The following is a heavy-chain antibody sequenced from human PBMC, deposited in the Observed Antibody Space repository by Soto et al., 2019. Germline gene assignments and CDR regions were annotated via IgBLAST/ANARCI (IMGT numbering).Heavy chain of an antibody. CDR2: ISYDGSNK. V-gene: IGHV3-30-3*01. D-gene: IGHD3-3*01. Sequence: ESGGGVVQPGRSLRLSCAASGFTFSSYAMHWARQAPGKGLEWVAVISYDGSNKYYADSVKGRFTISRDNSKNTLYLQMNSLRAEDTAVYYCARETYYDFWSGPYYGMDVWGQGTTVTVSS. J-gene: IGHJ6*02. CDR1: GFTFSSYA. CDR3: ARETYYDFWSGPYYGMDV.